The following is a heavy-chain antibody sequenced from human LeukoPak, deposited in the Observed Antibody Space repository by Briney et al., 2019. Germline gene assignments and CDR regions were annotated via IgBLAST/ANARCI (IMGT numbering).Heavy chain of an antibody. CDR2: INHSGST. D-gene: IGHD5-18*01. CDR3: ARGGEYSYGYKAYLYMDV. CDR1: GGSINSGSHY. Sequence: PSETLSLTCTVSGGSINSGSHYWSWIRQPPGKGLEWIGEINHSGSTNYNPSLKSRVTISVDTSKNQFSLKLSSVTAADTAVYYCARGGEYSYGYKAYLYMDVWGKGTTVTVSS. J-gene: IGHJ6*03. V-gene: IGHV4-39*07.